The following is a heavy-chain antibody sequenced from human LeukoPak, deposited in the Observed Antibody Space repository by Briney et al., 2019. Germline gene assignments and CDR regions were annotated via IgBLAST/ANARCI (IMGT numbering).Heavy chain of an antibody. CDR1: GGSINNYY. CDR3: ARGVPAASYYYYYYMDV. CDR2: IYTSGST. J-gene: IGHJ6*03. V-gene: IGHV4-4*07. Sequence: SETLSLTCTVSGGSINNYYWSWIRQPAGKGLEWIGRIYTSGSTNYNPSLESRVTMSVDTSKNQFSLKLSSVTAADTAVYYCARGVPAASYYYYYYMDVWGKGTTVTVSS. D-gene: IGHD2-2*01.